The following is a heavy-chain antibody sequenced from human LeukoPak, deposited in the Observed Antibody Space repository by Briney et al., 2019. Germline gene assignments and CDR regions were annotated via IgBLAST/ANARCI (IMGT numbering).Heavy chain of an antibody. D-gene: IGHD6-13*01. CDR1: GFTFSSYG. CDR2: IWYDGSNK. V-gene: IGHV3-33*01. J-gene: IGHJ4*02. CDR3: ARRGIAAAGIDY. Sequence: PGGSLRLSCAASGFTFSSYGMHWVRQAPGKGLEWVAVIWYDGSNKYYADSVKGRFTISRDNSKNTLYLQMNSLRAEDTAVYYCARRGIAAAGIDYWGQGTLVTVSS.